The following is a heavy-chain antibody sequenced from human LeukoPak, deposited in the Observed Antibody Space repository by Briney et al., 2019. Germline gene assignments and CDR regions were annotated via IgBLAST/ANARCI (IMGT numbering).Heavy chain of an antibody. D-gene: IGHD6-19*01. CDR3: ARDQGAVALN. V-gene: IGHV4-61*08. CDR2: IYYSGST. CDR1: GGSISSGGYY. J-gene: IGHJ4*02. Sequence: SETLSLTCTVSGGSISSGGYYWSWIRQHPGKGLEWIGYIYYSGSTNYNPSLKSRVTISVDTSKNQFSLKLSSVTAADTAVYYCARDQGAVALNWGQGTLVTVSS.